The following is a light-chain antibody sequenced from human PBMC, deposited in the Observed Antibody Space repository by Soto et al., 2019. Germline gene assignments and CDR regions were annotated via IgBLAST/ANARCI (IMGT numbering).Light chain of an antibody. J-gene: IGKJ5*01. CDR3: QQSDSLPIT. CDR1: QDISNY. CDR2: DAS. Sequence: DIQMTQSPSSLSASVGDRVTITCRASQDISNYLNWYQQRPGKAPKLLIYDASNMERGVPSRFSGTRSGTHVTFAITSLQPEDVATYYCQQSDSLPITCGQGTRLEI. V-gene: IGKV1-33*01.